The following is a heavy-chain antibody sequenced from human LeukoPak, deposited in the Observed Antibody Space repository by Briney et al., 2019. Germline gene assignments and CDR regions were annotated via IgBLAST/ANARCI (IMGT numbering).Heavy chain of an antibody. Sequence: HAGGSLRLSCAASGFTFSSYAMHWVRQAPGKGLEWVSFIYSGGNTHYSDSVKGRFTISRDNSKNTLYLQMNSLRADDTAVYYCARRAGEYSHPYDYWGQGTLVTVSS. V-gene: IGHV3-53*01. CDR3: ARRAGEYSHPYDY. CDR2: IYSGGNT. D-gene: IGHD4-17*01. CDR1: GFTFSSYA. J-gene: IGHJ4*02.